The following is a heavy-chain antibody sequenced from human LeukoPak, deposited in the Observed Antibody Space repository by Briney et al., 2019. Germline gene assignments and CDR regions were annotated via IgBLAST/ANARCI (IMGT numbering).Heavy chain of an antibody. CDR3: ASAKGSYFDY. CDR2: IIPIFGTA. Sequence: ASVKVSCKASGYTFTSYAISGVRQAPGQGLEWRGGIIPIFGTANYAQKFQGRVTITTAESTSTAYMELSSLRSEDTAVYYCASAKGSYFDYWGQGTLVTVSS. CDR1: GYTFTSYA. J-gene: IGHJ4*02. V-gene: IGHV1-69*05. D-gene: IGHD3-10*01.